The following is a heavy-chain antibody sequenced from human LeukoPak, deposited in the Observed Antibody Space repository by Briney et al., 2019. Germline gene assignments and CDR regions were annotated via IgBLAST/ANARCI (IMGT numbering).Heavy chain of an antibody. V-gene: IGHV3-30*04. CDR3: AGYYDFWSGYQPYYYYGMDV. Sequence: GGSLRLSCAASGFTFSSYAMHWVRQAPGKGLEWMAVISYDGSNKYYADSVKGRFTISRDNSKNTLYLQMNSLRAEDTAVYYCAGYYDFWSGYQPYYYYGMDVWGQGTTVTVSS. D-gene: IGHD3-3*01. CDR2: ISYDGSNK. J-gene: IGHJ6*02. CDR1: GFTFSSYA.